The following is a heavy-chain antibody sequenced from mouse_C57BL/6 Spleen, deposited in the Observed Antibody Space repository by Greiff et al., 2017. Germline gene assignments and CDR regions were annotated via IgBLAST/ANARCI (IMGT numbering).Heavy chain of an antibody. D-gene: IGHD1-1*01. CDR2: IYPGSGST. V-gene: IGHV1-55*01. Sequence: QVQLQQPGAELVKPGASVKMSCKASGYTFTSYWIPWVKQRPGQGLEWVGDIYPGSGSTNYNEKFKSKATLTVDTSSSTAYMQLSSLTSEDSAVYYCARDWGYGIDYAMDYWGQGTSVTVSS. CDR1: GYTFTSYW. CDR3: ARDWGYGIDYAMDY. J-gene: IGHJ4*01.